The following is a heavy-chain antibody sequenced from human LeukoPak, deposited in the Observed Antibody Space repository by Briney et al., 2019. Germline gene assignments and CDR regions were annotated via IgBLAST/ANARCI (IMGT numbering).Heavy chain of an antibody. V-gene: IGHV3-30-3*01. CDR3: ARDWGAPGY. J-gene: IGHJ4*02. D-gene: IGHD1-26*01. CDR1: GFTFSNYD. Sequence: GRSLRLPCAASGFTFSNYDMHWVRQAPGKGLEWVAIISDDGSNKYYADSVKGRFTISRDNSKDTLILQMNSLRAEDTAVYYCARDWGAPGYWGQGTLVTVSS. CDR2: ISDDGSNK.